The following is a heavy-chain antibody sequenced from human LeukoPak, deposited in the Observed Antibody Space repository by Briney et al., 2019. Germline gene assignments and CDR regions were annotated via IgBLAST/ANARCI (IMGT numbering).Heavy chain of an antibody. CDR2: ISSSSSYI. V-gene: IGHV3-21*04. CDR3: ARGGDEGVFDI. CDR1: GFTFSSYS. D-gene: IGHD2-21*01. J-gene: IGHJ3*02. Sequence: GGSLRLSCAASGFTFSSYSMNGVRQAPGKGPEWVSSISSSSSYIYYADSVKGRFTISRDNAKNSLYLQMNSLRAEDTAVYYCARGGDEGVFDIWGQGTMVTVSS.